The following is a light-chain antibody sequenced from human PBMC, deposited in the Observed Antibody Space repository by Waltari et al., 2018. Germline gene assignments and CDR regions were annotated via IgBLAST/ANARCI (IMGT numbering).Light chain of an antibody. CDR3: CSYAGSYTWV. CDR2: DGT. J-gene: IGLJ2*01. CDR1: SSDVGGYHY. V-gene: IGLV2-11*01. Sequence: QSALTQPRSVSGSPGQSVTISCTGTSSDVGGYHYVSWYQQHPSKAPKLMIYDGTKRPSGVPDRFSGSKSGNTASLTIAGLQAEDEADYYCCSYAGSYTWVCGGGTKLTVL.